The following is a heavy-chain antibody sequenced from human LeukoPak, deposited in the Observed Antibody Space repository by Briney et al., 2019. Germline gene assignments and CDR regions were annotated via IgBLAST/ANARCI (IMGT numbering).Heavy chain of an antibody. Sequence: ASVKVSCKASGYTFTSYGISWVRQAPGQGLEWMGWISAYNGNTNYARKLQGRVTMTTDTSTSTAYMELRSLRSDDTAVYYCARDGLRFLEWLLAYDYWGQGTLVTVSS. CDR1: GYTFTSYG. V-gene: IGHV1-18*01. D-gene: IGHD3-3*01. CDR2: ISAYNGNT. CDR3: ARDGLRFLEWLLAYDY. J-gene: IGHJ4*02.